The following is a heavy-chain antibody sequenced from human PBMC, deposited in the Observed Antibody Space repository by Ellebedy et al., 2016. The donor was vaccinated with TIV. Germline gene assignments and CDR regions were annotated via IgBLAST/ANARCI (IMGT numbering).Heavy chain of an antibody. V-gene: IGHV3-48*03. D-gene: IGHD5-24*01. J-gene: IGHJ4*02. CDR1: GFTFNNYN. CDR2: ISSDAITA. Sequence: GGSLKISCAASGFTFNNYNMIWVRQAPGKGLEWISYISSDAITADYADSVKGRFSISRDNAKTSVYLQMNSLRAEDTAVYYCARDMGRWLQFLAYWGQGTLVTVSS. CDR3: ARDMGRWLQFLAY.